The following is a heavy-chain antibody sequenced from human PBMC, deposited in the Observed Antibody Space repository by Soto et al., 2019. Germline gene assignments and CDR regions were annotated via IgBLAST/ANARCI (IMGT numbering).Heavy chain of an antibody. CDR3: TTYDYIWGSDRYRWAY. CDR1: GFTFSNAW. V-gene: IGHV3-15*01. D-gene: IGHD3-16*02. CDR2: IKSKIDGGTM. J-gene: IGHJ4*02. Sequence: EVQLVESGGGLVKPGGSLRLSCAASGFTFSNAWMSWVRQAPGKGLEWVARIKSKIDGGTMDHAAPVKGRFTISRDDSKNTLYLQMDSLETEDTAVYYCTTYDYIWGSDRYRWAYWGRGALVTVSS.